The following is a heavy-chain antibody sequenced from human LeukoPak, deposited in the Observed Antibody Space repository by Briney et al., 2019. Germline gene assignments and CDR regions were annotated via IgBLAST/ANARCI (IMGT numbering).Heavy chain of an antibody. V-gene: IGHV1-2*02. CDR2: INPNSGGT. CDR3: ARSRSIVVVPAAPFDY. J-gene: IGHJ4*02. D-gene: IGHD2-2*01. Sequence: ASVRVSCKASGYTFTGYYMHWVRQAPGQGLEWMGWINPNSGGTNYAQKFQGRVTMTRDTSISTAYMELSRLRSDDTAVYYCARSRSIVVVPAAPFDYWGQGTLVTVSS. CDR1: GYTFTGYY.